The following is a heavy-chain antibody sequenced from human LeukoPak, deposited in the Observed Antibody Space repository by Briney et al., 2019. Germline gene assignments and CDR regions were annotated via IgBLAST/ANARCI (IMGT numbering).Heavy chain of an antibody. V-gene: IGHV3-23*01. J-gene: IGHJ4*02. CDR1: GFTFSSYA. Sequence: GGSLRLSCAASGFTFSSYAMSWVRQAPGKGLEWVSTVSGSGGSTYYADSVKGRFTISRDNSKITLYLQMNSLRAEDTAVYYCAKDPVRSGSPYYFDYWGQGTLVTVSS. D-gene: IGHD6-19*01. CDR3: AKDPVRSGSPYYFDY. CDR2: VSGSGGST.